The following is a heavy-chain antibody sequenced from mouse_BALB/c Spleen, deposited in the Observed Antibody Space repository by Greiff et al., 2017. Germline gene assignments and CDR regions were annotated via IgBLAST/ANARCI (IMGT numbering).Heavy chain of an antibody. CDR1: GYTFTSYW. CDR3: ARGYDGYYIDY. V-gene: IGHV1-87*01. Sequence: VKLQESGAELARPGASVKLSCKASGYTFTSYWMQWVKQRPGQGLEWIGAIYPGDGDTRYTQKFKGKATLTADKSSSTAYMQLSSLASEDSAVYYCARGYDGYYIDYWGQGTTLTVSS. J-gene: IGHJ2*01. D-gene: IGHD2-3*01. CDR2: IYPGDGDT.